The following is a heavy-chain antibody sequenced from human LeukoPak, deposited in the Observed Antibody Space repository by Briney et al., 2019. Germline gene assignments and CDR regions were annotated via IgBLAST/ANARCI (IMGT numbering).Heavy chain of an antibody. CDR3: ARQSYCSSTSCYLDY. CDR2: INHSGST. J-gene: IGHJ4*02. D-gene: IGHD2-2*01. Sequence: SETLSLTCAVYGGSFSGYYWSWIRQPPGKGLEWIGEINHSGSTNYNPSLKSRVTISVDTSKNQFSLKLSSVTAADTAVYYCARQSYCSSTSCYLDYWGQGTLVTVSS. CDR1: GGSFSGYY. V-gene: IGHV4-34*01.